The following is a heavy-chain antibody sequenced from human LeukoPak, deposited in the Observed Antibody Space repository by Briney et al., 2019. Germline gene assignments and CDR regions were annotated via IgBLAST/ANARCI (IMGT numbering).Heavy chain of an antibody. CDR2: IWYGGSNK. J-gene: IGHJ4*02. CDR1: GFTFSSYG. V-gene: IGHV3-33*08. CDR3: ARDAFMWRDSSGYYPHLFEY. Sequence: LPGGSLRLSCAASGFTFSSYGMHWVRQAPGKGLEWVAVIWYGGSNKYYADSVKGRFTISRDNSKNTLYLQMNSLRAEDTAVYYCARDAFMWRDSSGYYPHLFEYWGQGTLVTVSS. D-gene: IGHD3-22*01.